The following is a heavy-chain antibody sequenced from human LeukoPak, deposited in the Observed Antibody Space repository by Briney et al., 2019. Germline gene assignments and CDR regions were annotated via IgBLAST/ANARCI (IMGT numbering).Heavy chain of an antibody. CDR1: GGSISSYY. V-gene: IGHV4-59*12. D-gene: IGHD2-21*02. J-gene: IGHJ3*02. CDR2: IYHSGSA. CDR3: ASWGHIVVVTALDAFDI. Sequence: SEALSLTCTVSGGSISSYYWSWIRQPPGKGLEWIGSIYHSGSAYYNASLKSRVTISVDTSKNQFSLKLSSVTAADTAVYYCASWGHIVVVTALDAFDIWGQGTMVTVSS.